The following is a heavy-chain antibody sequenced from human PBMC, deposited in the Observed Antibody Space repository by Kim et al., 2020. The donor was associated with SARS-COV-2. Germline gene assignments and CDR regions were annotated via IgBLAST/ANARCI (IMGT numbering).Heavy chain of an antibody. CDR1: GYTFTTYG. CDR2: INTNNGNP. CDR3: ARLLTYDYVDY. Sequence: ASVKVSCRASGYTFTTYGVNWVRQAPGQGLEWMGWINTNNGNPTYAQGFTGRFVFSLDTSVSTAYLQINSLKAEDTAVYYCARLLTYDYVDYWGQGTLVTVSS. J-gene: IGHJ4*02. V-gene: IGHV7-4-1*02. D-gene: IGHD3-16*01.